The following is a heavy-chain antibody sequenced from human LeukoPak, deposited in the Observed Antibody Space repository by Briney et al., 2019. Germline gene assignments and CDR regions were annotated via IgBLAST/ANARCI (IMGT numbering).Heavy chain of an antibody. J-gene: IGHJ4*02. CDR1: GFTFSSYS. V-gene: IGHV3-21*01. CDR2: ISISSSYI. Sequence: GGSLRLSCAASGFTFSSYSMNCVRQAPGKGLECVSSISISSSYIYYADSVKGRFTISRDNAKNSLYLQMNSLRAEDTAVYYCARGMTAIDYWGQGTLVTVSS. CDR3: ARGMTAIDY.